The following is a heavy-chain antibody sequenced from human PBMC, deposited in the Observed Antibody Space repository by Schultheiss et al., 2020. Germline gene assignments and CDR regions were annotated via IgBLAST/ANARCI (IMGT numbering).Heavy chain of an antibody. CDR1: GGTFSSYA. D-gene: IGHD3-22*01. Sequence: SVKVSCKASGGTFSSYAISWVRQAPGQGLEWMGRIIPILGIANYAQKFQGRVTITADKSTSTAYMELSSLRSEDTAVYYCARRTSAYYYDSSGAFDIWGQGTMVTVSS. J-gene: IGHJ3*02. CDR3: ARRTSAYYYDSSGAFDI. V-gene: IGHV1-69*04. CDR2: IIPILGIA.